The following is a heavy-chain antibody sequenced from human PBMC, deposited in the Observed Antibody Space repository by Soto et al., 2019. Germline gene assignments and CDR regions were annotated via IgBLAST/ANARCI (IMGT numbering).Heavy chain of an antibody. CDR1: GGSISSSNW. CDR3: VVVTAIPDWFDP. CDR2: IYHSGST. Sequence: SETLSLTCAVSGGSISSSNWWSWVRQPPGKGLEWIGEIYHSGSTNYNPSLKSRVTISVDKSKNQLSLKLSSVTAADTAVYYCVVVTAIPDWFDPWGQGTLVTVSS. D-gene: IGHD2-21*02. V-gene: IGHV4-4*02. J-gene: IGHJ5*02.